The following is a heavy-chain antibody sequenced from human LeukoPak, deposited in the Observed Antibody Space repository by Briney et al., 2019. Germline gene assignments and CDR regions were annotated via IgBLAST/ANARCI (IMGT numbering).Heavy chain of an antibody. CDR1: GYTFTGYY. J-gene: IGHJ1*01. CDR3: ARDRSSSYPRYFQH. V-gene: IGHV1-2*02. D-gene: IGHD6-13*01. Sequence: ASVKVSCKTSGYTFTGYYIHWVRQAPGQGLEWMGWINPNSGGTNYAQKFQGRVTMTRDTSISTAYMELSRLRSDDTAVYYCARDRSSSYPRYFQHWGQGTLVTVSS. CDR2: INPNSGGT.